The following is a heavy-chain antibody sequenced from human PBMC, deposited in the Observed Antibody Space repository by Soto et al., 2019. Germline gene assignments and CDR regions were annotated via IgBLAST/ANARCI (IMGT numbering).Heavy chain of an antibody. J-gene: IGHJ5*02. CDR1: GFTFSSYA. CDR3: AKTGVYLDTFIWFDP. V-gene: IGHV3-23*01. Sequence: PGGSLRLSCAASGFTFSSYAMSWVRQAPGKGLEWVSAISGSGRSTYYADSVKGRFTISRDNSKNTVYLQMNSLRAEDTAVYYCAKTGVYLDTFIWFDPWGQGTLVTVSS. D-gene: IGHD5-18*01. CDR2: ISGSGRST.